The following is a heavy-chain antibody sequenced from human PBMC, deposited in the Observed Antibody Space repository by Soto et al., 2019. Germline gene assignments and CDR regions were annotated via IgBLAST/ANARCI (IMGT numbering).Heavy chain of an antibody. CDR2: IIPLFGTP. Sequence: QVQLVQSGAEVKKPGSSVKVSCKASGGIFSTYAISWLRQAPGQGLEWMGGIIPLFGTPNYAQRFQGRVTITADESTSTAYMELSRLRSEDTAVYYGVRDRDDYGSGNYYNRIDFWGQGTLVTVSS. CDR1: GGIFSTYA. J-gene: IGHJ4*02. V-gene: IGHV1-69*01. CDR3: VRDRDDYGSGNYYNRIDF. D-gene: IGHD3-10*01.